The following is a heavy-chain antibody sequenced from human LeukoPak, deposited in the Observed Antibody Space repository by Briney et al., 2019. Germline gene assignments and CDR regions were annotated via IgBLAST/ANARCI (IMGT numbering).Heavy chain of an antibody. V-gene: IGHV4-59*08. J-gene: IGHJ4*02. CDR3: ARRAIYIAAAGDYFDY. CDR1: GGSISSYY. Sequence: RASETLSLTCTVSGGSISSYYWTWIRQPPGKGLEWIGYIYYSGTTYYNPSLKSRVTISVDTSKNQFSLKLSSVTAADTAVYYCARRAIYIAAAGDYFDYWGQGTLVTVSS. CDR2: IYYSGTT. D-gene: IGHD6-13*01.